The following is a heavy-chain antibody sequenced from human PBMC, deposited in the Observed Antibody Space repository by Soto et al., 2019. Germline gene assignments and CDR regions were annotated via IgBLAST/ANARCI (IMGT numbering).Heavy chain of an antibody. CDR2: IYWDDDD. CDR1: GFSLNTYGVG. CDR3: ANRRKDSGSHNGFEV. J-gene: IGHJ3*01. D-gene: IGHD3-22*01. Sequence: QITLKESGPTVVKATQTLTLTCTFSGFSLNTYGVGVAWIRQPPGKALEWLALIYWDDDDRYGPSLRSRLTTTKNTSKNQVARTNPTTDHMDTATYYWANRRKDSGSHNGFEVWGQGTMVTVSS. V-gene: IGHV2-5*05.